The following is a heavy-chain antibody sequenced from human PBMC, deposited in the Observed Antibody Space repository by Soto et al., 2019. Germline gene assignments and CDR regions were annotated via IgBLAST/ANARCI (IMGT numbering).Heavy chain of an antibody. Sequence: PGESLKISCKGSGYSFTSYWIGWVRQMPGKGLEWTGIIYPGDSDTRYSPSFQGQVTISADKSISTAYLQWSSLKASDTAMYYCARRYCSSTSCYIRPPDYWGQGTLVTVSS. CDR2: IYPGDSDT. CDR3: ARRYCSSTSCYIRPPDY. D-gene: IGHD2-2*02. J-gene: IGHJ4*02. V-gene: IGHV5-51*01. CDR1: GYSFTSYW.